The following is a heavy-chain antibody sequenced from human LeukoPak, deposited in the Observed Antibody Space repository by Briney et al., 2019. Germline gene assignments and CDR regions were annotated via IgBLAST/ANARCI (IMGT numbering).Heavy chain of an antibody. Sequence: PGGSLRLSCAASGFTVNSNYMSWVRQAPGKGLEWVSVIYSGGTTYSADSVRGRFTISRYNSNNTLYLQMNSLGGEDTAVYYCARGGPSGPWGQGTLVTVSS. CDR1: GFTVNSNY. V-gene: IGHV3-53*01. J-gene: IGHJ5*02. CDR2: IYSGGTT. CDR3: ARGGPSGP. D-gene: IGHD3-10*01.